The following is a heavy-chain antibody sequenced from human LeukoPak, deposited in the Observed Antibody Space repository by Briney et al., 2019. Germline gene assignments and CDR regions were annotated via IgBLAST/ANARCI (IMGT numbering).Heavy chain of an antibody. CDR3: AKDYGTYYYDSSGYCDY. CDR2: ISYDGSNK. D-gene: IGHD3-22*01. J-gene: IGHJ4*02. V-gene: IGHV3-30*18. CDR1: GFTFSSYG. Sequence: PGGSLRLSCAASGFTFSSYGMHWVRQAPGKGLEWVAVISYDGSNKYYADSVKGRFTISRDNSKNTLYLQMNSLRAEDTAVCYCAKDYGTYYYDSSGYCDYWGQGTLVTVSS.